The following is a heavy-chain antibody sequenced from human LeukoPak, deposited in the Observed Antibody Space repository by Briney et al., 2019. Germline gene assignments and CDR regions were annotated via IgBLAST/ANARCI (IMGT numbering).Heavy chain of an antibody. J-gene: IGHJ4*02. CDR1: GFIFSSYT. CDR3: ARDVGAGYFDY. Sequence: PGGSLRLSCAASGFIFSSYTINWVRQAPGKGLEWLSSISSTSSYIYYADSVKGRFAISRDNAKNLLYLQMNSLRAEDTAVYYCARDVGAGYFDYWGQGTLVTVSS. D-gene: IGHD1-26*01. CDR2: ISSTSSYI. V-gene: IGHV3-21*01.